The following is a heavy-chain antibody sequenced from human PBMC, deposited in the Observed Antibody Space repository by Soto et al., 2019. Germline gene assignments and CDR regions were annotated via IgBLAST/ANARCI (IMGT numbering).Heavy chain of an antibody. Sequence: KPXETLTLTCTVSGCSISSGDYYWSWIRQHPGKGLEWIGYIYYSGSTYYNPSLKSRVTISVDTSKNQFSLKLSSVTAADTAVYYCARAMDYYDSSGYSFDYWGQGTLVTVSS. V-gene: IGHV4-31*03. J-gene: IGHJ4*02. CDR2: IYYSGST. CDR3: ARAMDYYDSSGYSFDY. D-gene: IGHD3-22*01. CDR1: GCSISSGDYY.